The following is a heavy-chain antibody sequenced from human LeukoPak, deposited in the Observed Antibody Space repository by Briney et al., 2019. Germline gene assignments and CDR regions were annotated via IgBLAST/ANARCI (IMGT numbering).Heavy chain of an antibody. V-gene: IGHV4-34*01. Sequence: PSETLSLTCAVYGGSFSGYYWSWIRQPPGKGLEWIGEINHRGSTNYNPSLKSRVTISVDTSKNQFSLKLSSVTAADTAVYYCARGRSSGWYIRFDPWGQGTLVTVSS. CDR2: INHRGST. D-gene: IGHD6-19*01. CDR3: ARGRSSGWYIRFDP. J-gene: IGHJ5*02. CDR1: GGSFSGYY.